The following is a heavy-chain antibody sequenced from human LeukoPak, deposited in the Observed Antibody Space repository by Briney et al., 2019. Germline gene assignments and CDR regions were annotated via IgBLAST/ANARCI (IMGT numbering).Heavy chain of an antibody. CDR1: GGTFSSYA. V-gene: IGHV1-69*05. Sequence: SVKVSXKASGGTFSSYAISWVRQAPGQELEWMGGIIPIFGTANYAQKFQGRVTITTDESTGTAYMELSSLRSEDTAVYYCARARLGVAGTGFFYWGQGTLVTVSS. J-gene: IGHJ4*02. CDR3: ARARLGVAGTGFFY. D-gene: IGHD6-19*01. CDR2: IIPIFGTA.